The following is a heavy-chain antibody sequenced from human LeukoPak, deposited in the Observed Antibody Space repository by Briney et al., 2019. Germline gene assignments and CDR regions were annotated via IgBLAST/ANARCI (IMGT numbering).Heavy chain of an antibody. CDR1: GGTFSSYA. CDR2: IIPILGIA. J-gene: IGHJ6*02. V-gene: IGHV1-69*04. Sequence: EASVKVSCKASGGTFSSYAISWVRQAPGQGLEWMGRIIPILGIANYAQKFQGRVTITADKSTSTAYMELSSLRSEDTAVYYCARGGWGRTREMATIPYYYYGMDVWGQGTTVTVSS. CDR3: ARGGWGRTREMATIPYYYYGMDV. D-gene: IGHD5-24*01.